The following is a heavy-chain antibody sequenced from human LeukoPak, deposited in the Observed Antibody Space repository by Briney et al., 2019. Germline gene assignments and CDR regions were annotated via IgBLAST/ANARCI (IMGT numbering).Heavy chain of an antibody. V-gene: IGHV4-4*07. CDR2: IYSSGST. J-gene: IGHJ4*02. D-gene: IGHD6-13*01. CDR1: GGSISSNY. Sequence: SETLSLTCAVSGGSISSNYWSWVRQPAGKGLEWIGRIYSSGSTDYNPSLKSRVTMSVDTSTNQFSLKLSSVTAADTAVYYCARGLAAAADRALDYWGQGTLVIVSS. CDR3: ARGLAAAADRALDY.